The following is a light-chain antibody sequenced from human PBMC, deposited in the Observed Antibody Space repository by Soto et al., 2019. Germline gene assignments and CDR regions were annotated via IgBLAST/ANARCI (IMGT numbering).Light chain of an antibody. Sequence: QSALTQPASVSVSPGESITISCTGTSSDVGGYNLVSWYQQHPGKAPKLIIFANTERPSGVSHRFSGSKSGNTASLKISGVQVEDEADYHCCSYATSDFVFGNGTKVTV. CDR2: ANT. CDR1: SSDVGGYNL. CDR3: CSYATSDFV. J-gene: IGLJ1*01. V-gene: IGLV2-23*01.